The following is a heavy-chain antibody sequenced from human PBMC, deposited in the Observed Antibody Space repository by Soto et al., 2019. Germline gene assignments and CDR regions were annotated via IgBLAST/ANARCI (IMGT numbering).Heavy chain of an antibody. Sequence: QVQLVQSGAEVKKPGSSVKFSCKASGGTFRTDTVSWVRQAPGQGLEWMGGINPIFGTANYAKKFQGRVTPTPDKSTVTTYTELSTLRSDDTATYYCALAPVVAPIFSYYAMAVWGQGTTVTVSS. J-gene: IGHJ6*02. V-gene: IGHV1-69*06. CDR3: ALAPVVAPIFSYYAMAV. CDR2: INPIFGTA. CDR1: GGTFRTDT. D-gene: IGHD2-15*01.